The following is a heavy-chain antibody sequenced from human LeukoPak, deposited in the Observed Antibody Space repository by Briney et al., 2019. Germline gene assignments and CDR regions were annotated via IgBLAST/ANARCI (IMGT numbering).Heavy chain of an antibody. V-gene: IGHV4-59*08. CDR2: VYYSGST. CDR1: GGSISSYY. J-gene: IGHJ6*02. CDR3: ARHAHYYYYGMDV. Sequence: SETLSLTCTVSGGSISSYYWSWIRQPPGKGLEWIGYVYYSGSTNYNPSLKSRATISVDTSKNQFSLKLSSVTAADTAVYYCARHAHYYYYGMDVWGQGTTVTVSS.